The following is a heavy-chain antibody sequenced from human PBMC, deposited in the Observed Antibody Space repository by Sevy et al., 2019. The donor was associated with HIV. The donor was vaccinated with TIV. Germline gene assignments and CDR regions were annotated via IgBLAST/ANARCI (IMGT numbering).Heavy chain of an antibody. J-gene: IGHJ4*02. CDR3: ARVVGYDFWSGYYPYYFDY. Sequence: SETLSLTCTVSGVSISSGGYYWGWIRQHPGKGLEWIGYIYYSGSTYYNPSLKSRVTISVDTSKNQFSLKLSFVTAADTAVYYCARVVGYDFWSGYYPYYFDYWGQGTLVTVSS. CDR2: IYYSGST. D-gene: IGHD3-3*01. CDR1: GVSISSGGYY. V-gene: IGHV4-31*03.